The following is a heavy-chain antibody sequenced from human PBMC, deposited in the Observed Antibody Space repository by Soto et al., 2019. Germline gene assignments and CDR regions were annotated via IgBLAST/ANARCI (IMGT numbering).Heavy chain of an antibody. D-gene: IGHD5-18*01. CDR2: ISAYNGNT. J-gene: IGHJ5*02. V-gene: IGHV1-18*01. CDR1: GYTFTSYG. CDR3: ARDTADTAMVRNWFDP. Sequence: SVKVSCKASGYTFTSYGISWVRQAPGQGLEWMGWISAYNGNTNYAQKLQGRVTMTTDTSTSTAYMELRSLRSDDTAVYYCARDTADTAMVRNWFDPWGQGTLVTVSS.